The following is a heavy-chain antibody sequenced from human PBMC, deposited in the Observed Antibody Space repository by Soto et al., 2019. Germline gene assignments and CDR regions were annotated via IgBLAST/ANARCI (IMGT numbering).Heavy chain of an antibody. Sequence: GESLEISCKCSGYSFINYWIGWVRQMPGKGLECMAIINPGNSETRYSPSFQGQVTISADKSISTAFLQWTSLKASDTAMYYCARPRNHCVASWGQGTLVTVSS. CDR1: GYSFINYW. CDR2: INPGNSET. CDR3: ARPRNHCVAS. J-gene: IGHJ5*02. D-gene: IGHD2-15*01. V-gene: IGHV5-51*01.